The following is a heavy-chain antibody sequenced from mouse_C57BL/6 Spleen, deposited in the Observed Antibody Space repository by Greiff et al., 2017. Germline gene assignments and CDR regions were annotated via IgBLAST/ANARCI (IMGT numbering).Heavy chain of an antibody. CDR3: ARREGDAWFAY. Sequence: VQLQQSGAELVRPGTSVKMSCKASGYTFTNYWIGWAKQRPGHGLEWIGDIYPGGGYTNYNEKFKGKATLTADKSSSTAYMQFSSLTSEDAAIYYCARREGDAWFAYWGQGTLVTVSA. CDR1: GYTFTNYW. D-gene: IGHD3-3*01. CDR2: IYPGGGYT. V-gene: IGHV1-63*01. J-gene: IGHJ3*01.